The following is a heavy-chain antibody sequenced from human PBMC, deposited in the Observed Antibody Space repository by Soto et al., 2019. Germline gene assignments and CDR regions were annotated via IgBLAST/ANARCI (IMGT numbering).Heavy chain of an antibody. CDR3: ARRDDYGDY. CDR2: IWYDGSSQ. J-gene: IGHJ4*02. V-gene: IGHV3-33*01. Sequence: GGSLRLSCATSGFSFSRYGMHWVRQAPGKGLEWVAVIWYDGSSQYYADSVKGRFTISRDNSKNMLYLQMNNLTPEDTALYYCARRDDYGDYWGQGTLVTVSS. CDR1: GFSFSRYG.